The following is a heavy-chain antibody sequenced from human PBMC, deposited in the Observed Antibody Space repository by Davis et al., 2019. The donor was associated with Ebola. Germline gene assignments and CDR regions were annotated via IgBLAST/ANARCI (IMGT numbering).Heavy chain of an antibody. D-gene: IGHD3-22*01. CDR2: ISSSGGST. J-gene: IGHJ4*02. CDR1: EFTFSSYT. CDR3: ARVRWTSGYYFDY. V-gene: IGHV3-23*01. Sequence: GESPKIPCAASEFTFSSYTMGWVRQAPGKGLEWVSGISSSGGSTYYADSVKGRFTISRDNSKNTLYLQMNSLRAEDTAVYYCARVRWTSGYYFDYWGQGTLVTVSS.